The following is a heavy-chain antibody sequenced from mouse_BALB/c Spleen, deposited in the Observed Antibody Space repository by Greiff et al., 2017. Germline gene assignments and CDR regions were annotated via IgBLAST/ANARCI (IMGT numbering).Heavy chain of an antibody. CDR1: GFNIKDTY. Sequence: VQLQQSGAELVKPGASVKLSCTASGFNIKDTYMHWVKQRPEQGLEWIGRIDPANGNTKYDPKFQGKATITADTSSNTAYLQLSSLTSEDTAVYYCANYYYGSGDAMDYWGQGTSVTVSS. CDR3: ANYYYGSGDAMDY. V-gene: IGHV14-3*02. D-gene: IGHD1-1*01. J-gene: IGHJ4*01. CDR2: IDPANGNT.